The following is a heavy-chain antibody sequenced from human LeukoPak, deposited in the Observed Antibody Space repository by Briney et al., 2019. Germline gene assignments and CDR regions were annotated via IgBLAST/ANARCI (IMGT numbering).Heavy chain of an antibody. CDR1: GFTFSNYG. CDR3: ANLPL. Sequence: GGPLRLSCATSGFTFSNYGMHGLRQGSGEGLECVAVISYDGSNKYYADSVKGRFTISRDKSKSTLYLQMTSLKPEDAAVYYCANLPLWGQGTLVTVSS. V-gene: IGHV3-30*18. CDR2: ISYDGSNK. J-gene: IGHJ4*02.